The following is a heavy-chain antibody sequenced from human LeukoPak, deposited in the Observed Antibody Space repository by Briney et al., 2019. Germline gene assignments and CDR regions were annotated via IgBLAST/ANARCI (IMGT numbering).Heavy chain of an antibody. CDR1: GYTFTTYY. V-gene: IGHV1-46*01. CDR3: ARDDGGSYLRYFDY. Sequence: ASVKVSCKASGYTFTTYYMHWVRQAPEQGLEWMGIINPSSGSASYAQKFQGRITMTRDTSTSTVYMELSSLRSEDTAVFYCARDDGGSYLRYFDYWGQGTLVTVSS. CDR2: INPSSGSA. D-gene: IGHD1-26*01. J-gene: IGHJ4*02.